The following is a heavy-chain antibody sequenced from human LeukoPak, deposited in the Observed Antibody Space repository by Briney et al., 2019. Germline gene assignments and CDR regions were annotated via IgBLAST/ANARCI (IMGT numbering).Heavy chain of an antibody. CDR3: ARDPYGGNPWFDP. D-gene: IGHD4-23*01. CDR2: IYYSGST. Sequence: NPSETLSLTCTVSGGSISSSSYYWGWIRQPPGKGLEWVGSIYYSGSTYYNPSLKSRVTISVDTSKNQFSLKLSSVTAADTAVYYCARDPYGGNPWFDPWGQGTLVTVSS. V-gene: IGHV4-39*07. J-gene: IGHJ5*02. CDR1: GGSISSSSYY.